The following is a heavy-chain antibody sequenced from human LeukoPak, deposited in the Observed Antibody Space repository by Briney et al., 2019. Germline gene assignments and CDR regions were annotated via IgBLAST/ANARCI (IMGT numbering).Heavy chain of an antibody. CDR2: IKQDGSEK. CDR3: ARSQWLAIDAFDI. V-gene: IGHV3-7*01. Sequence: GGSLRLSCAASGFTFSTYWMSWVRQAPGKGLEWVANIKQDGSEKYYVDSVRGRFTISRDNAKNSLYLQMNNLRAEDTAVYYCARSQWLAIDAFDIWGQGTMVTVSS. CDR1: GFTFSTYW. J-gene: IGHJ3*02. D-gene: IGHD6-19*01.